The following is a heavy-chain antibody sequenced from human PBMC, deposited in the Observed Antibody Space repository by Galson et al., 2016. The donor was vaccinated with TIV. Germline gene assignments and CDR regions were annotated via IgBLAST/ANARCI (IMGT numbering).Heavy chain of an antibody. V-gene: IGHV3-48*03. Sequence: SLRLSCAGSGFTFSSYEVNWVRQAPGKGLEWISYISPSGTIYYADSVKGRFTISRDNAKNSLFLQMNSLRAEDTAVYFCARVATFVDAFDIWGQGTVVTVSS. D-gene: IGHD5-12*01. CDR3: ARVATFVDAFDI. J-gene: IGHJ3*02. CDR2: ISPSGTI. CDR1: GFTFSSYE.